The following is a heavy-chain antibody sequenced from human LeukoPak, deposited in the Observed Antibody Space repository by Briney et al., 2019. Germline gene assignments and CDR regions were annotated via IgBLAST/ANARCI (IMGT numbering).Heavy chain of an antibody. D-gene: IGHD3-22*01. CDR3: ARDGNYYDSSGPADY. CDR1: RFTFSRYW. V-gene: IGHV3-74*01. Sequence: PGGSMRLSCAASRFTFSRYWMHWVRQALGKGLLWVSRTNSDGISTSYADSVKGRFTISRDNAKNTLYLQRNSLRAEDTAVYYCARDGNYYDSSGPADYWGQGTLVTVSS. CDR2: TNSDGIST. J-gene: IGHJ4*02.